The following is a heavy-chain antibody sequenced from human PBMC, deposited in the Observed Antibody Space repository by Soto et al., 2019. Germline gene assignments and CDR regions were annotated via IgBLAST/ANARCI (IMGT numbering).Heavy chain of an antibody. CDR3: ARDTVVVVAATGLYYYYYGMDV. CDR1: GFTVSSNY. V-gene: IGHV3-66*01. Sequence: GGSLRHSCAASGFTVSSNYMSWGRQAPGKGLEWVSVIYSGGSTYYADSVKGRFTISRDNSKNTLYLQMNSLRAEDTAVYYCARDTVVVVAATGLYYYYYGMDVWGQGTTVTVSS. CDR2: IYSGGST. J-gene: IGHJ6*02. D-gene: IGHD2-15*01.